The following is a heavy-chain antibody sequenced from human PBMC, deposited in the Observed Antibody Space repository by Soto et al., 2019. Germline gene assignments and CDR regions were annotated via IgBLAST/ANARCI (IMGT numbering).Heavy chain of an antibody. J-gene: IGHJ5*02. D-gene: IGHD4-17*01. CDR3: TRHGSGDYFLFDP. CDR2: ASPDGTST. Sequence: PGGSLRLSCAASGFTFSSFWMHWVRQAPGKGLEWLSRASPDGTSTSYADSVKGRFTISRDNAKNTLFMQMNSLRAEDSAVYYCTRHGSGDYFLFDPWGQGTLVTVSS. CDR1: GFTFSSFW. V-gene: IGHV3-74*01.